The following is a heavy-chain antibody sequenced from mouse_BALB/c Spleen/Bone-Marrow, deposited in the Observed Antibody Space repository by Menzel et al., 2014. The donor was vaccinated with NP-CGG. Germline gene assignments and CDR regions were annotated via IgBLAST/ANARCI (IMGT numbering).Heavy chain of an antibody. J-gene: IGHJ3*01. CDR3: ARNGNYGAWFAY. CDR1: GFNIKDTY. V-gene: IGHV14-3*02. D-gene: IGHD2-1*01. Sequence: VQLQQSGAELVKPGASVKLSCTASGFNIKDTYMHWVKQRPEPGLEWIGRIDPANGNTKYDPKFQGKATITADTSSNTAYLQLSSLTSEDTAVYYCARNGNYGAWFAYWGQGTLVTVSA. CDR2: IDPANGNT.